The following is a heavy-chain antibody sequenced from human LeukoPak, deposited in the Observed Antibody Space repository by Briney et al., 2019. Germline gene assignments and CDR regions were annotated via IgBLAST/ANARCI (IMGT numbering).Heavy chain of an antibody. CDR2: MNPNSGNT. CDR3: AREYYEYVWGSLPPNWFDP. V-gene: IGHV1-8*01. Sequence: ASVKVSCKASGYTFTSYDINWVRQATGQGLEWMGWMNPNSGNTGYAQKFQGRVTMTRNTSISTAYMELSSLRFEDTAVYYCAREYYEYVWGSLPPNWFDPWGQGALVTVSS. J-gene: IGHJ5*02. D-gene: IGHD3-16*01. CDR1: GYTFTSYD.